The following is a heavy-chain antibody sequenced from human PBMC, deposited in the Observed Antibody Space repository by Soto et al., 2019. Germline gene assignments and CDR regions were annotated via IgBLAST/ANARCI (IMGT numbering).Heavy chain of an antibody. CDR3: ARDLGGCSVGSCRYNWFDP. D-gene: IGHD2-15*01. J-gene: IGHJ5*02. CDR2: IIPIYGTV. Sequence: QVQLVQSGAEVKKPGSSVKVSCKASGGTLSSSVISWVRQAPGQGLEWMGGIIPIYGTVNYAEKFQGRVTITADESTSTAYMELSSLRSEDTAIYYCARDLGGCSVGSCRYNWFDPWGQGTLVTVSS. CDR1: GGTLSSSV. V-gene: IGHV1-69*01.